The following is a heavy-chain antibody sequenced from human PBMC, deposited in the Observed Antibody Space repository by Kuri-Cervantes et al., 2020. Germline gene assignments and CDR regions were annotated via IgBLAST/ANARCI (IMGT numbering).Heavy chain of an antibody. CDR3: ARVGNVGGIAAAGGGVDV. CDR1: GYTFTSYG. CDR2: ISAYNGNT. D-gene: IGHD6-13*01. V-gene: IGHV1-18*01. Sequence: ASVKVSCKASGYTFTSYGISWVRQAPGQGLEWMGWISAYNGNTNYAQKLQGRVTMTTDTSTSTAYMELRSLRSDDTAVYYCARVGNVGGIAAAGGGVDVWGQGTTVTVSS. J-gene: IGHJ6*02.